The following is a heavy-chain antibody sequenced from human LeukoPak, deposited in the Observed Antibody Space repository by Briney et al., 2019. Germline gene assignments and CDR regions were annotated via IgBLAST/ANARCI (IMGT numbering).Heavy chain of an antibody. Sequence: GGSLRLSCAASGFTFSTFSRSWMSWVRQAPGKGLEWVANIKEDGSQKYYVDSVKGRFTISRDNAKNSLYLQMNSLRAEDTAVYYCARVAAAADAFDIWGQGTMVTVSS. J-gene: IGHJ3*02. CDR3: ARVAAAADAFDI. V-gene: IGHV3-7*03. CDR1: GFTFSTFSRSW. D-gene: IGHD6-13*01. CDR2: IKEDGSQK.